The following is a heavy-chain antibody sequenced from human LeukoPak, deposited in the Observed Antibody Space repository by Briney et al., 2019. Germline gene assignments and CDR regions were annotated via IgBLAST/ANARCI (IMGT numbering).Heavy chain of an antibody. CDR3: ARSAAGY. V-gene: IGHV3-66*01. CDR2: IYSGGST. J-gene: IGHJ4*02. D-gene: IGHD6-19*01. Sequence: GASLRLSCAASGFTFSSYAMSWVRQAPGKGLEWVSVIYSGGSTYYADSVKGRFTISRDNAKNSLYLQMNSLRAEDTAVYYCARSAAGYWGQGTLVTVSS. CDR1: GFTFSSYA.